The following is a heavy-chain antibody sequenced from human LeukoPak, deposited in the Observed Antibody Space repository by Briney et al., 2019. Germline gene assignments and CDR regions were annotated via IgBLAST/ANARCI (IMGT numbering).Heavy chain of an antibody. V-gene: IGHV3-30-3*01. CDR2: ISWDGNIE. J-gene: IGHJ5*02. CDR3: ARSPERKYWFDP. CDR1: GFTLKSHA. Sequence: PGRSLRLACSPSGFTLKSHAVHWVRQPPAKVLGWVAFISWDGNIEHYADSEKGRCTISRDNPKNTLYLHLDNLRVDDTAMYYCARSPERKYWFDPWGQGSLVTVSS.